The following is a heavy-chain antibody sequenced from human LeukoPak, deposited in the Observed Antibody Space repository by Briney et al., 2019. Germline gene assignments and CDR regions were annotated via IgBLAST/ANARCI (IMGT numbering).Heavy chain of an antibody. J-gene: IGHJ3*02. D-gene: IGHD3-10*01. CDR3: ARDFSGLYAFDI. V-gene: IGHV4-30-2*01. Sequence: SQTLSLTCTVSGGSISSGGYYWSWIRQPPGKGLEWIGYIYHSGSTYYNPSLKSRVTISVDRSKNQFSLKLSSVTAADTAVYYCARDFSGLYAFDIWGQGTMVTVSS. CDR2: IYHSGST. CDR1: GGSISSGGYY.